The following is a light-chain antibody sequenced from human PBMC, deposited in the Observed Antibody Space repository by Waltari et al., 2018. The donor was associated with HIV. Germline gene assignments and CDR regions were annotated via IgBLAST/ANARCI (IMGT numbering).Light chain of an antibody. V-gene: IGKV2-28*01. CDR3: MQSLQIPVSS. Sequence: DIVMSQSPLSLPVTPGQTASISCKSSQSLLHTNGYHFLDWYVQKPGQSPQLLIYLASNRASGVSDRFSGGGSGSDFTLRISRVGTEDVGVYYCMQSLQIPVSSFGQGTRLE. CDR1: QSLLHTNGYHF. J-gene: IGKJ5*01. CDR2: LAS.